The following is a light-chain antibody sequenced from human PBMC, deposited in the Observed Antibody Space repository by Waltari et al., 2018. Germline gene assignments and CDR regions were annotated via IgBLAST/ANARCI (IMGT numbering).Light chain of an antibody. Sequence: QLVLTQSPSASASLGASVKLTCTLSSGHSSNVTAWLQQQPAKGPRYLMKVNSDGSHSKGDESPDRFSGSSSGTGRYLAISSLQSEDEAAYYCQTGGHGTWVFGGGTKLTVL. V-gene: IGLV4-69*01. J-gene: IGLJ3*02. CDR3: QTGGHGTWV. CDR1: SGHSSNV. CDR2: VNSDGSH.